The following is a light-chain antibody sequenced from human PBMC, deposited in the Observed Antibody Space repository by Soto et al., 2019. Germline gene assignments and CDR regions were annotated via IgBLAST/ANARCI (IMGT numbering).Light chain of an antibody. Sequence: EIVLTQSPATLSLSPGERATLSSRASQTVSTYLAWYQHKPGQAPKLLIYNASNRAAGIPARFSGSGSATDFTLTISSLEPEDFAVYYCQQRSHWPFTFGPGTKVDVK. CDR1: QTVSTY. J-gene: IGKJ3*01. CDR3: QQRSHWPFT. CDR2: NAS. V-gene: IGKV3-11*01.